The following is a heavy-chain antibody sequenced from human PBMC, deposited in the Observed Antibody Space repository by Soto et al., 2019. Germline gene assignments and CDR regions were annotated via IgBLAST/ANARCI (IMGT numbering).Heavy chain of an antibody. CDR3: ARKGCSSTSCYPFYYYYYMDV. J-gene: IGHJ6*03. Sequence: TGGSLRLSCAASGFTVSSNYMSWVRQAPGRGLEWVSVIYSGGSTYYADSVKGRFTISRDNSKNTLYLQMNSLRAEDTAVYYCARKGCSSTSCYPFYYYYYMDVWGKGTTVIVSS. CDR2: IYSGGST. D-gene: IGHD2-2*01. V-gene: IGHV3-66*01. CDR1: GFTVSSNY.